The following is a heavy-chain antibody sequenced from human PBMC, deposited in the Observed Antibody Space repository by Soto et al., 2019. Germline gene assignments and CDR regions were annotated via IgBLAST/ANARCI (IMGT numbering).Heavy chain of an antibody. CDR3: ARGSSMAGLYYGMDV. J-gene: IGHJ6*02. CDR1: GGSISSGGYY. CDR2: NYYSGIT. Sequence: QVQLQESGPGLVKPSQTLSLTCTVSGGSISSGGYYWTWIRQHPGKGLEWIGYNYYSGITYYNPSLKSRVTMSLDTSKNQFSLKLSSVTAADTAVYYCARGSSMAGLYYGMDVWGQGTTVTVSS. V-gene: IGHV4-31*03. D-gene: IGHD6-6*01.